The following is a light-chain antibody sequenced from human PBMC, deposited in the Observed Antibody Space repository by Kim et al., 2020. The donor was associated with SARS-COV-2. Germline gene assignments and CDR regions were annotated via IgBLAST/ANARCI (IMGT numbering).Light chain of an antibody. V-gene: IGLV1-44*01. J-gene: IGLJ3*02. Sequence: PGQRVTISCSGSSSNIGRNTVNWYQQLPGTAPKLLIYRNDQRPSGVPARFSASKSGTSASLAISGLQSEDEADYYCEAWDDSLSGVFGGGTQLTVL. CDR1: SSNIGRNT. CDR2: RND. CDR3: EAWDDSLSGV.